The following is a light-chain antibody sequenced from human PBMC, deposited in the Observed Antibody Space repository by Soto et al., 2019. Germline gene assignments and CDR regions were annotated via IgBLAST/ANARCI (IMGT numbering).Light chain of an antibody. CDR3: QQYGRSPFT. V-gene: IGKV1-39*01. J-gene: IGKJ3*01. CDR2: AAS. Sequence: DIQMTQSPSSLSASVGDRVTITCRASQSISSYLNWYQQKPGKAPKLLIYAASSLQSGVPSRFSGSGSGTDFTLTISRLEPEDFAVYYCQQYGRSPFTFGPGTKVDIK. CDR1: QSISSY.